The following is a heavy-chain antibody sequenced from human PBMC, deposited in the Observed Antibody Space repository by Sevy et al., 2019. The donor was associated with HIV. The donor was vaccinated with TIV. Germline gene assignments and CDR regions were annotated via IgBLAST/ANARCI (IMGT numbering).Heavy chain of an antibody. Sequence: SETLSLTCTVSGASVSVYYWSWIRQSPGKGLEWIAYMHHTGSTNYAPSLKSRVTISVDTSKNQFSLRLRSVTAADTAMYYCARQDIVLGWHAFDIWGKGTMVTVSS. D-gene: IGHD2-21*01. V-gene: IGHV4-59*02. CDR1: GASVSVYY. CDR2: MHHTGST. J-gene: IGHJ3*02. CDR3: ARQDIVLGWHAFDI.